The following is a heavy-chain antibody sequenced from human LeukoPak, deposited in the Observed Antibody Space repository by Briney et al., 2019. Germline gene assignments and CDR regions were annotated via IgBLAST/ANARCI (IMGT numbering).Heavy chain of an antibody. CDR1: GYTFTGYY. CDR2: INPNSGGT. Sequence: GASVKVSCKASGYTFTGYYMHWVRQAPGQGLEWMGWINPNSGGTNYAQKFQGRVTMTRDTSISTAYMELSRLRSDGTAVYYCAREKIVGVNNWFDPWGQGTLVTVSS. J-gene: IGHJ5*02. D-gene: IGHD1-26*01. V-gene: IGHV1-2*02. CDR3: AREKIVGVNNWFDP.